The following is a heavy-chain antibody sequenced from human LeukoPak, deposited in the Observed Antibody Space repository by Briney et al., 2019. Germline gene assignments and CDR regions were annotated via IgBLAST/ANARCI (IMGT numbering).Heavy chain of an antibody. D-gene: IGHD3-9*01. V-gene: IGHV3-53*04. J-gene: IGHJ3*02. Sequence: GGSLRLSCAASGFTVSSNYMSWVRQAPGKGLEWVSVIYSGGSTYYADSVKGRFTISRHNSKNTLYLQMNSLRAEDTAVYYCARVSYDILTGYYPGAFDIWGQGTMVTVSS. CDR3: ARVSYDILTGYYPGAFDI. CDR2: IYSGGST. CDR1: GFTVSSNY.